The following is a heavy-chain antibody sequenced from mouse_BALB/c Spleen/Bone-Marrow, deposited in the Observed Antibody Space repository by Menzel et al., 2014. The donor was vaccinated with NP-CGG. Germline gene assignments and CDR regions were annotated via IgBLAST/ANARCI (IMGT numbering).Heavy chain of an antibody. D-gene: IGHD2-12*01. CDR1: GYTFTSYW. CDR2: INPSTGYT. V-gene: IGHV1-7*01. J-gene: IGHJ2*01. Sequence: QVHVKQSGAELVKPGASVKMSCKASGYTFTSYWMHWVKQRPGQGLEWIGYINPSTGYTVYNQKFKDKATLTADKSSSTAYMQLSSLTSEDSAVYYCARWGDDGTFDYWGQGTTLTVSS. CDR3: ARWGDDGTFDY.